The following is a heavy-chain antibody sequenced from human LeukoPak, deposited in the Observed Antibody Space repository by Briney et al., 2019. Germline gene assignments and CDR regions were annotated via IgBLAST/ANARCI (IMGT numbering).Heavy chain of an antibody. Sequence: GGSLRLSCAASGFTFSNYGMNWVRQAPGKGLEWLSGISPRGGGTYYADSVKGQFTISRDDYKNTLALQMNSLRVEDTAVYYCAQDLAWGAFGYWGQGTLVTVSS. J-gene: IGHJ4*02. D-gene: IGHD7-27*01. CDR1: GFTFSNYG. V-gene: IGHV3-23*01. CDR3: AQDLAWGAFGY. CDR2: ISPRGGGT.